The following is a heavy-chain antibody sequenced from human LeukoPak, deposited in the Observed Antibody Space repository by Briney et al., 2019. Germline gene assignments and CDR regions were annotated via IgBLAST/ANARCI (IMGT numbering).Heavy chain of an antibody. CDR2: INHSGST. CDR1: GGSFSGYY. J-gene: IGHJ4*02. CDR3: ARGGSSTSCFGAYCFDY. Sequence: SETLSLTCAVYGGSFSGYYWSWIRQPPGKGLEWVGEINHSGSTNYNPSLKRRVTISVDTSKNQFSLKLSSVTAADTAVYYCARGGSSTSCFGAYCFDYWGQGTLVTVSS. D-gene: IGHD2-2*01. V-gene: IGHV4-34*01.